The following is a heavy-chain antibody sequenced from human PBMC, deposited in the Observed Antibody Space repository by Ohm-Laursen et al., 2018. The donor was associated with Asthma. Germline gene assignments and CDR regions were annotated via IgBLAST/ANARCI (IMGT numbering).Heavy chain of an antibody. J-gene: IGHJ3*02. CDR3: AVFDFWSGYGYDAFDI. CDR2: IYYSGST. V-gene: IGHV4-30-4*01. D-gene: IGHD3-3*01. CDR1: GGSISSGDYY. Sequence: TLSLTCTVSGGSISSGDYYWSWIRQPPGKGLEWIGYIYYSGSTYYNPSLKSRVTISVDTSKNQFSLKLSSVTAADTAVYYCAVFDFWSGYGYDAFDIWGQGTMVTVSS.